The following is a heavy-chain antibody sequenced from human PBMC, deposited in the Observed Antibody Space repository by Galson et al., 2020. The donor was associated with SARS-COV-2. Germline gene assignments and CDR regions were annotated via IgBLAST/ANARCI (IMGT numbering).Heavy chain of an antibody. J-gene: IGHJ3*02. V-gene: IGHV4-30-2*01. CDR3: ARLHYGEYAPEAFDI. Sequence: SATLSLTCAVSGTSISSGSYSWNWIRQPPGKGLEWIGYISHSGGTYYNPSLKSRVTISGDRSKNQFSLRLSSVTAADTAVYYRARLHYGEYAPEAFDIWGPGTRVTVAS. CDR1: GTSISSGSYS. CDR2: ISHSGGT. D-gene: IGHD4-17*01.